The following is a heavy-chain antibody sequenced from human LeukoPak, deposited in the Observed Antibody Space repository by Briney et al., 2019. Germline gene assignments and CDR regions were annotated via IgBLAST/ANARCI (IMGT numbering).Heavy chain of an antibody. CDR2: ISETGGTI. D-gene: IGHD3-3*01. Sequence: PGGSLRLSCAPSGFTFSNYAMSWVPQAPGKGLEWVSAISETGGTIHYADSVRGRFIISRDNSKNTLYLQMNSLRAEDTAVYYCAKAPGGTIFGVVPNWFDPWGQGTLVTVSS. V-gene: IGHV3-23*01. CDR1: GFTFSNYA. J-gene: IGHJ5*02. CDR3: AKAPGGTIFGVVPNWFDP.